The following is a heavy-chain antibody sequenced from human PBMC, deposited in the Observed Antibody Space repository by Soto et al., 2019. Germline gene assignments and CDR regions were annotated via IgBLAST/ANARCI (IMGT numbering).Heavy chain of an antibody. D-gene: IGHD3-9*01. Sequence: GESLKISCKGSGYSFTSYWIDWVRQMPGKGLEWMGVIYPGDSDTRYSPSFQGQVTIPADKSISTAYLQWSSLKASDTAMYYCARQQLRYFDPGSPYYFDYWGQGTLVTVSS. CDR2: IYPGDSDT. V-gene: IGHV5-51*01. CDR1: GYSFTSYW. CDR3: ARQQLRYFDPGSPYYFDY. J-gene: IGHJ4*02.